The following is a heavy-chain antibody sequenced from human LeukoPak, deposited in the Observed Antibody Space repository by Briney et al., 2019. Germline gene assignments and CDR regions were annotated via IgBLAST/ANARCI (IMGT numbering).Heavy chain of an antibody. V-gene: IGHV3-23*01. CDR1: GFTFSSYA. CDR3: ARSPYCSSTSCYHFNWFDP. Sequence: PGGSLRLSCAASGFTFSSYAMSWVRQAPGKGLEWVSGISGSGGSTYYADSVKGRFTISRDNSKDTLHLQMNSLRAEDTAVYYCARSPYCSSTSCYHFNWFDPWGQGTLVTVSS. D-gene: IGHD2-2*01. CDR2: ISGSGGST. J-gene: IGHJ5*02.